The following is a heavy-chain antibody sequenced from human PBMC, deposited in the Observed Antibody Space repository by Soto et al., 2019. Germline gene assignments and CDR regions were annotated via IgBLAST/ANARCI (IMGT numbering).Heavy chain of an antibody. CDR1: GFNLTNFT. CDR3: ARGRAVTTMGDGFDI. CDR2: ISSASGYI. D-gene: IGHD4-17*01. Sequence: EMQLVESGGGLVKPGGSLRLSCAASGFNLTNFTMNWVRQAPGKGLDWVSSISSASGYIYYVDSVKGRFTISRDNAKNSLFLQLDSLRVEDTAVYYCARGRAVTTMGDGFDIWGQGTMVTVSS. V-gene: IGHV3-21*01. J-gene: IGHJ3*02.